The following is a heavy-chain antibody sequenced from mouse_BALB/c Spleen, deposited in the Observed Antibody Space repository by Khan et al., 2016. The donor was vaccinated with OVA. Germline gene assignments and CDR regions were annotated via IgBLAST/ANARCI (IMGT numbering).Heavy chain of an antibody. J-gene: IGHJ3*01. V-gene: IGHV1S136*01. Sequence: VQLKQSGPELVEPGASVKMSCKASGYTFTNYVIHWVKQKPGQGLEWIGYINPDNAGTRYNEKFKDKATLTSDISSPSAYMELLSLPSEDSAVYYCAREASSWDFSFPYSGQGTLVTVSA. CDR1: GYTFTNYV. CDR2: INPDNAGT. D-gene: IGHD4-1*01. CDR3: AREASSWDFSFPY.